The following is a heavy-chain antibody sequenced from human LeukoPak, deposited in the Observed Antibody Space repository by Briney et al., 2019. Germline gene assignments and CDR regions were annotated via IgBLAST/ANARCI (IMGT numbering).Heavy chain of an antibody. D-gene: IGHD1-26*01. CDR1: GFTFSSYG. V-gene: IGHV3-30*18. Sequence: QPGGSLRLSCAASGFTFSSYGMHWVRQAPGKGLEWVAVISYDGSNKYYADSVKGRFTISRDNSKNTLYLQMNSLRAEDTAVYYCAKDLVGATDYWGQGTLVTVSS. J-gene: IGHJ4*02. CDR2: ISYDGSNK. CDR3: AKDLVGATDY.